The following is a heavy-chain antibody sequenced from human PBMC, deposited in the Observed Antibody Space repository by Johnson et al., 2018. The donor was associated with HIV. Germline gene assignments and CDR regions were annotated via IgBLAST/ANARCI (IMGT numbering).Heavy chain of an antibody. CDR1: GFTFSNAW. CDR3: APYRAFGAAPTCAFDF. Sequence: QVQLVESGGGLVKPGGSLRLSCAASGFTFSNAWMSWVRQAPGKGLEWVAVISYDGSNKYYADSVKGRFTISRDNSKNTLYLQMNSLRAEDTAVYYCAPYRAFGAAPTCAFDFWGQGTMVTVSS. V-gene: IGHV3-30-3*01. CDR2: ISYDGSNK. J-gene: IGHJ3*01. D-gene: IGHD3-3*01.